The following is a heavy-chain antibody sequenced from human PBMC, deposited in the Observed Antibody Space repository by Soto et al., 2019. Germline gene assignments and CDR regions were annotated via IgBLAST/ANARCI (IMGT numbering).Heavy chain of an antibody. D-gene: IGHD3-10*01. V-gene: IGHV3-7*01. J-gene: IGHJ4*01. CDR2: IKFDASEK. CDR1: GFPFVSYW. CDR3: ARDSGYGSWSCVNHQRDY. Sequence: EVQLVESGGGLVQPVGSMRRACAASGFPFVSYWRSLVRQSPGKGLVCVATIKFDASEKKYVDSVKGRFTIPSDNAKNSLYMERDSPRAEDKAVYYCARDSGYGSWSCVNHQRDYWGHGTQVTVSS.